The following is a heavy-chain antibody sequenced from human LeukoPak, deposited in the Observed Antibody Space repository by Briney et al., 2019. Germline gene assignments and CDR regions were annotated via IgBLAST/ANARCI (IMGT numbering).Heavy chain of an antibody. D-gene: IGHD6-13*01. CDR2: INPNSGGT. CDR1: GYTFTGYY. CDR3: AREEPRSYSSSWWHYYYYYGMDV. V-gene: IGHV1-2*02. Sequence: ASVKVSCKASGYTFTGYYMHWVRQAPGQGLEWMGWINPNSGGTNYAQKFQGRVTMTRDTSISTAYMELSRLRSDDTAVYYCAREEPRSYSSSWWHYYYYYGMDVWGQGTTVTVSS. J-gene: IGHJ6*02.